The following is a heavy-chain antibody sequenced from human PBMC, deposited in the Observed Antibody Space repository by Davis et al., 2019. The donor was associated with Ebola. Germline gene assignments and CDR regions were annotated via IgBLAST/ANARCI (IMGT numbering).Heavy chain of an antibody. V-gene: IGHV4-61*05. J-gene: IGHJ4*02. CDR2: IYYSGST. Sequence: MPSETLSLTCTVSGGSISSSSYYWSWIRQPPGKGLEWIGYIYYSGSTNYNPSLKSRVTISVDTSKNQFSLKLSSVTAADTAVYYCFGLAGEDYWGQGTLVTVSS. CDR3: FGLAGEDY. D-gene: IGHD6-19*01. CDR1: GGSISSSSYY.